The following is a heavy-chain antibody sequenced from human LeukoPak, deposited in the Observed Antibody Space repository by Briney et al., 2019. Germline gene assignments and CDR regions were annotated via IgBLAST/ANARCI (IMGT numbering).Heavy chain of an antibody. CDR3: ARVGYCSGGSCYSGSGVGGKTDY. CDR1: GYTFTGYY. CDR2: INPNSGGT. J-gene: IGHJ4*02. D-gene: IGHD2-15*01. V-gene: IGHV1-2*02. Sequence: ASVKVSCKASGYTFTGYYMHWVRQAPGQGLEWMGWINPNSGGTNYAQKFQGRVTMTRDTSISTAYMELSRLGSDDTAVYYCARVGYCSGGSCYSGSGVGGKTDYWGQGTLVTVSS.